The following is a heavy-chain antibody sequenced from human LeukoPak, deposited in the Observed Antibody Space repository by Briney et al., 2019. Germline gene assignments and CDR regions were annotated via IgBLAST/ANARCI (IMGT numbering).Heavy chain of an antibody. Sequence: GGSLRLSCAASGFTVSSNYMSWVRQVPGKGLEWVSVIYSGGSTYYADSVKGRFTISRDDSKNTLYLQMNSLRAADTAVYYCASSPIVGGILYWGQGTLVAVAS. CDR3: ASSPIVGGILY. V-gene: IGHV3-53*01. CDR2: IYSGGST. D-gene: IGHD1-26*01. CDR1: GFTVSSNY. J-gene: IGHJ4*02.